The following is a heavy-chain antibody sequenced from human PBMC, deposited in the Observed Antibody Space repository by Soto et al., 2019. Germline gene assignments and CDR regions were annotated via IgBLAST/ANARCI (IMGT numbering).Heavy chain of an antibody. CDR1: GGSISSYY. J-gene: IGHJ4*02. D-gene: IGHD6-13*01. CDR3: ARHGGYSSSWVDY. Sequence: PEETLSLTFTVSGGSISSYYWSWIRQPPGKGLEWIGYIYYSGSTNYNPSLKSRVTISVDTSKNQFSLKLSSVTAADTAVYYCARHGGYSSSWVDYWGQGTLVTVSS. V-gene: IGHV4-59*08. CDR2: IYYSGST.